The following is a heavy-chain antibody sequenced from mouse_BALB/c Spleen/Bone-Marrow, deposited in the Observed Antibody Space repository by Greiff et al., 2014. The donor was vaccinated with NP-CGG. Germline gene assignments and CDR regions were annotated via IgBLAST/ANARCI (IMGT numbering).Heavy chain of an antibody. CDR3: ARWNGYYAMDY. J-gene: IGHJ4*01. Sequence: VQLQQSGPALVKPSQSLSLTCTVTGYSITSGYSWHWIRQFPGNTLEWMGYIHYSGGTNYNPSLKSRISITRDTSKNQLFLQLNSVTTEDTATYYCARWNGYYAMDYWGQGTSVTVSS. CDR2: IHYSGGT. V-gene: IGHV3-1*02. CDR1: GYSITSGYS. D-gene: IGHD1-2*01.